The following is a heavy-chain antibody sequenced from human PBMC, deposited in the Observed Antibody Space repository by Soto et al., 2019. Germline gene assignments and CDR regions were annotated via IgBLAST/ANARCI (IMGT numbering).Heavy chain of an antibody. V-gene: IGHV1-18*01. CDR2: ISAYNGNT. Sequence: ASVKLSCKASGYTFTSYDISWVRQAPGQGLEWMGWISAYNGNTNYAQKLQGRVTMTTDTSTSTAYMELRSLRSDDTAVYYCARGDGYCSGGSCYSGNWFDPWGQGTLVTVSS. D-gene: IGHD2-15*01. CDR3: ARGDGYCSGGSCYSGNWFDP. CDR1: GYTFTSYD. J-gene: IGHJ5*02.